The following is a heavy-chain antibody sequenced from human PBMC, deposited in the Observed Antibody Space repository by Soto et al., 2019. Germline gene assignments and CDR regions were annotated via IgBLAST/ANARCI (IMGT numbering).Heavy chain of an antibody. D-gene: IGHD4-4*01. CDR1: GGSISSYY. Sequence: LSLACTVSGGSISSYYWSWIRQPPGKGLEWIGYIYYSGSTNYNPSLNSRVTISVDTSKNQFSLKLSSVNAADTAVYYCARWANDYSNDNYFDYWGQGTLVTVSS. CDR2: IYYSGST. V-gene: IGHV4-59*01. J-gene: IGHJ4*02. CDR3: ARWANDYSNDNYFDY.